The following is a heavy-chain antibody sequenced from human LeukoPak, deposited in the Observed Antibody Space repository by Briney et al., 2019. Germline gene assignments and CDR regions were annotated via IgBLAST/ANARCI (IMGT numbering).Heavy chain of an antibody. D-gene: IGHD2-2*01. J-gene: IGHJ4*02. CDR3: ARGPALSSTSWYYFDY. V-gene: IGHV1-46*01. CDR1: GYTFTSYY. Sequence: ASVKVSCKASGYTFTSYYMHWVRQAPGQGLEWMGIINPSGGSTSYAQKFQGRVTITADESTSTAYMELSSLRSEDTAVYYCARGPALSSTSWYYFDYWGQGTLVTVSS. CDR2: INPSGGST.